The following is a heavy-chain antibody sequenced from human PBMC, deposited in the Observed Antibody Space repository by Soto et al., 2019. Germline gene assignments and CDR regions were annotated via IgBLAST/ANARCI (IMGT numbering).Heavy chain of an antibody. CDR3: ARDERITMVRGALSATYYYYGMDV. CDR2: IYYSGST. D-gene: IGHD3-10*01. J-gene: IGHJ6*02. CDR1: GGSISGYY. V-gene: IGHV4-59*01. Sequence: PSETLSLTCTVSGGSISGYYWSWIRQPPGKGLEWIGYIYYSGSTNYNPSLKSRVTISVDTSKNQFSLKLSSVTAADTAVYYCARDERITMVRGALSATYYYYGMDVWGQGTTVTVSS.